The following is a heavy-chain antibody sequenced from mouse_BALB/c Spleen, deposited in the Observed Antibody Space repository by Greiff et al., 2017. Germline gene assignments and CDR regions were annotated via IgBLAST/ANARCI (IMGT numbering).Heavy chain of an antibody. CDR1: GFTFSSYA. CDR3: ARGGITPYAMDY. CDR2: ISSGGST. Sequence: EVKLEESGGGLVKPGGSLKLSCAASGFTFSSYAMSWVRQTPEKRLEWVASISSGGSTYYPDSVKGRFTISRDNARNILYLQMSSLRSEDTAMYYCARGGITPYAMDYWGQGTSVTVSS. D-gene: IGHD2-4*01. J-gene: IGHJ4*01. V-gene: IGHV5-6-5*01.